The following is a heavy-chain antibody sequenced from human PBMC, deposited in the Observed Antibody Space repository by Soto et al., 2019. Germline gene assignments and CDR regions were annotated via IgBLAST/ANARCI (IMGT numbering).Heavy chain of an antibody. D-gene: IGHD3-10*01. CDR3: ARASASSKLRGVVIN. CDR1: GASIITDNW. Sequence: QVQLQESGPGLVKPSGTLSLTCALSGASIITDNWWSWVRQPPGKEMEWIGEIYHSGNTNFNPSVKSRVTISVDTSKNPFSLTVSSVTAADTAIYYCARASASSKLRGVVINWGQGNLVTVSS. CDR2: IYHSGNT. J-gene: IGHJ4*02. V-gene: IGHV4-4*02.